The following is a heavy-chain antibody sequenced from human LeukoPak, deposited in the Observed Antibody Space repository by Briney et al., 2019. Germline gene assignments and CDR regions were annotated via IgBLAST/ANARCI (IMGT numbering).Heavy chain of an antibody. J-gene: IGHJ4*02. CDR2: IVVGSGNT. D-gene: IGHD3-22*01. CDR1: GFTFTRSA. CDR3: ARDRTHYYESSGYYSRWEY. V-gene: IGHV1-58*02. Sequence: ASVKVSCKASGFTFTRSAMQWVRQARGQRLEWIGWIVVGSGNTKYAQKFQERVTITRDTSTSTVYMELSSLRSEDTAMYYCARDRTHYYESSGYYSRWEYWGQGTLVTVSS.